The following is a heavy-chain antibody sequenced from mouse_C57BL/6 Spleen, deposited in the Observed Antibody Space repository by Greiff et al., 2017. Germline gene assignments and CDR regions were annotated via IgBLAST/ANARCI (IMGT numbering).Heavy chain of an antibody. CDR1: GYAFSSSW. Sequence: VKLLESGPELVKPGASVKISCKASGYAFSSSWMNWVKQRPGKGLEWIGRIYPGDGDTTYNGKFKGKATQTADKASSTAYMQLSSLTSEDSSVYFCARITTVVEGVCAYWGQGTLVTVSA. V-gene: IGHV1-82*01. CDR3: ARITTVVEGVCAY. D-gene: IGHD1-1*01. J-gene: IGHJ3*01. CDR2: IYPGDGDT.